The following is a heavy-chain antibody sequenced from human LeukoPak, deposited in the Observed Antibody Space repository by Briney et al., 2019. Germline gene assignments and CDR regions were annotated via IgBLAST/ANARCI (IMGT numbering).Heavy chain of an antibody. Sequence: SETLSLTCIVSGGSISSYYWSWIRQPPGKGLEWIGYIYTSGSTDYNPSLKSRVTISVDTSKNQFSLKLSSVTAADTAVYYCARRAYSSGYFFDYWGQGTLVTVSS. V-gene: IGHV4-4*09. CDR1: GGSISSYY. CDR3: ARRAYSSGYFFDY. J-gene: IGHJ4*02. CDR2: IYTSGST. D-gene: IGHD3-22*01.